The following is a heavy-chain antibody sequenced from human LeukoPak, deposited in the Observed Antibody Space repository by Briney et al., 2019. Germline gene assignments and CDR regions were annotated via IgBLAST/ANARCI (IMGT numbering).Heavy chain of an antibody. J-gene: IGHJ4*02. CDR3: AMSRRWLVPFDY. V-gene: IGHV4-38-2*02. Sequence: SETLSLTCNVSGYSISSGYYWAWIRQPPGKGLEWIGTIYHSGTTYYNPSLKSRVTISVDTSKNQFSLKLSSVTAADTAVYYCAMSRRWLVPFDYWGQGTLVTVSS. CDR1: GYSISSGYY. CDR2: IYHSGTT. D-gene: IGHD6-19*01.